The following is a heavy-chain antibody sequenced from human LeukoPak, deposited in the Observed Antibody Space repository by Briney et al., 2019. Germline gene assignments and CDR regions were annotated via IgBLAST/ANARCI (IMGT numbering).Heavy chain of an antibody. CDR3: AREAFDI. V-gene: IGHV4-34*01. J-gene: IGHJ3*02. CDR1: GGSFSGYY. CDR2: INHSGST. Sequence: SETLSLTCAVYGGSFSGYYWSWIRQPPGKGLEWIGEINHSGSTNYNPSLKSRVTISVDTSKNQFSLKLSSVTAADTAVYYCAREAFDIWGQGTMVTVPS.